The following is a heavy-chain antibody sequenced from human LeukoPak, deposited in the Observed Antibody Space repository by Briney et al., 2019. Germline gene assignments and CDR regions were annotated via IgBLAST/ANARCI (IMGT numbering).Heavy chain of an antibody. CDR3: AKEWELLIYFDY. CDR1: GFTFSSYG. J-gene: IGHJ4*02. D-gene: IGHD1-26*01. CDR2: IWYDGSNK. V-gene: IGHV3-30*02. Sequence: GSLRLSCAASGFTFSSYGMHWVRQAPGKGLEWVAFIWYDGSNKYEADSVKGRFTISRDNSKNTLDLQMNSLRAEDTAVYYCAKEWELLIYFDYWGQGTLVTVSS.